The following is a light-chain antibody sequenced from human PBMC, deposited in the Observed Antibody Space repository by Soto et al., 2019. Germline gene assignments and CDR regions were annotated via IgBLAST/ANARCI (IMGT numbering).Light chain of an antibody. CDR2: TTN. CDR3: LLYYGGAHLV. Sequence: QAVVTQEPSLTVSPGGTVTLTCASSTGAVTSGNYPSWFQRKPGQAPRTLIYTTNDKHSWTPARFSGSLLGGRATLTLSGAQPEDESDYYCLLYYGGAHLVFGGGTQLTVL. V-gene: IGLV7-43*01. CDR1: TGAVTSGNY. J-gene: IGLJ3*02.